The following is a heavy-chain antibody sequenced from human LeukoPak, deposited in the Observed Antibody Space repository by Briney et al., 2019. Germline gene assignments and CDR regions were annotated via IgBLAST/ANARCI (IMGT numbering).Heavy chain of an antibody. CDR1: GFTFSSYA. J-gene: IGHJ5*01. V-gene: IGHV3-23*01. CDR3: ATGGSEYRSDWFDS. CDR2: ISGSGGST. D-gene: IGHD5-18*01. Sequence: GGSLRLSCAASGFTFSSYAMSWVRQAPGKGLEWVSAISGSGGSTYYADSVKGRFTISRDNSKNTLYLQMNCLRAEDTAVYYCATGGSEYRSDWFDSWGQGTLVNVAS.